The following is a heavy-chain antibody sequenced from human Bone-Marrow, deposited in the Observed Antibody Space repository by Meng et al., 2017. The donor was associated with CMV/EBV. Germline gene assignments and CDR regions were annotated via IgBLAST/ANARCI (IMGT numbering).Heavy chain of an antibody. CDR2: ISAHNGKT. CDR1: GYTFNSYG. CDR3: ARDHYYDSSGYSNAFDI. V-gene: IGHV1-18*01. Sequence: ASVKVSCKGSGYTFNSYGISWVRQAPGQGLEWMGWISAHNGKTKYAQRVQGRLTLTIDTSTSTAYMDLRSLRSDDTAVYYCARDHYYDSSGYSNAFDIWGQGTMVTVSS. D-gene: IGHD3-22*01. J-gene: IGHJ3*02.